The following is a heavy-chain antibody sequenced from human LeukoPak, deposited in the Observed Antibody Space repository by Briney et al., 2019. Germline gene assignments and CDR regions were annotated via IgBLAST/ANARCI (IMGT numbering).Heavy chain of an antibody. CDR2: IYYSGST. CDR3: ARLGTGYDSSGYSIGWFDP. V-gene: IGHV4-39*01. D-gene: IGHD3-22*01. J-gene: IGHJ5*02. CDR1: GGSISISTYY. Sequence: PSETPSLTCTVSGGSISISTYYWGWIRQPPGKGLEWIGNIYYSGSTYYNPSLKSRVTISVDTSKNQFSLRLSSVTAADTAVYYCARLGTGYDSSGYSIGWFDPWGQGTLVTVSS.